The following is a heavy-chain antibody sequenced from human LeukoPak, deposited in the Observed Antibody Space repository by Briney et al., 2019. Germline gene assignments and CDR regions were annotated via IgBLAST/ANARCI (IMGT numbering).Heavy chain of an antibody. CDR2: IYYSGST. Sequence: SETLSLTCTVSGGSISSSSYYWGWIRQPPGKGLEWIGSIYYSGSTYYNPSLKSRVTISVDTSKSQFSLKLSSVTAADTAVYYCARDLNDSRGYWEAFDIWGQGTMVTVSS. CDR3: ARDLNDSRGYWEAFDI. CDR1: GGSISSSSYY. D-gene: IGHD3-22*01. V-gene: IGHV4-39*07. J-gene: IGHJ3*02.